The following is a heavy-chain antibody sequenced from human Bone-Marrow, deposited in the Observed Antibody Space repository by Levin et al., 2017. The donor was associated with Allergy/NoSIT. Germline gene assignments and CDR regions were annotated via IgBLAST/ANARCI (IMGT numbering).Heavy chain of an antibody. Sequence: PSETLSLTCTVSGGSISSSSYYWGWIRQPPGKGLEWIGTIYYSGSTYYNPSLKSRVTISIDMSKNQFSLKLSSVTAADTALYYCAREVAYDGPSDYSGMDVWGQGTTVTVSS. J-gene: IGHJ6*02. CDR1: GGSISSSSYY. D-gene: IGHD5-12*01. CDR2: IYYSGST. CDR3: AREVAYDGPSDYSGMDV. V-gene: IGHV4-39*07.